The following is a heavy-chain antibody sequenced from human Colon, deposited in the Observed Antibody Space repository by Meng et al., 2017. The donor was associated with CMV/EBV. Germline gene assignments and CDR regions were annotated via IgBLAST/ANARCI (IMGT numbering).Heavy chain of an antibody. Sequence: GGSLRLSCVASGFTFDDYGMTWVRQAPGKGLEWVGTTYWNGRTTGHADSVQGRFTISRDNAKNSLFLQMNSLRVEDTAIYYCARDRRPSSYLGLAVWGQGTTVTVSS. J-gene: IGHJ6*02. V-gene: IGHV3-20*04. CDR2: TYWNGRTT. CDR1: GFTFDDYG. CDR3: ARDRRPSSYLGLAV.